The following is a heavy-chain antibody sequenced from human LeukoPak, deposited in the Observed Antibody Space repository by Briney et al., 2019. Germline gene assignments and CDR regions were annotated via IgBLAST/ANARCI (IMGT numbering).Heavy chain of an antibody. Sequence: PSETLSLTCTVSGGSISSGGYYWSWIRQHPGKGLEWIGYIYYSGSTYYNPSLKSRVTLSVDTSKTQFSLKLSSVTAADTAVYYCVCMGPQVSGRRLYLDDWGQGTLVTVSS. V-gene: IGHV4-31*03. CDR3: VCMGPQVSGRRLYLDD. J-gene: IGHJ4*02. CDR1: GGSISSGGYY. D-gene: IGHD2-8*01. CDR2: IYYSGST.